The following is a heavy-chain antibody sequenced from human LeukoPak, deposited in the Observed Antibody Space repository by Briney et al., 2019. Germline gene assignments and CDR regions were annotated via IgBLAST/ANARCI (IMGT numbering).Heavy chain of an antibody. CDR1: GGPISSYY. CDR2: IYSSGDT. Sequence: PSETLSLTCTVSGGPISSYYWSWIRQPAGKGLEWIGRIYSSGDTNYNPSLKSRVTMSIDTSKKQFSLNLSSVTAADTAVYYCAAHQQQLAFDYWGQGTLVTASS. V-gene: IGHV4-4*07. D-gene: IGHD6-13*01. J-gene: IGHJ4*02. CDR3: AAHQQQLAFDY.